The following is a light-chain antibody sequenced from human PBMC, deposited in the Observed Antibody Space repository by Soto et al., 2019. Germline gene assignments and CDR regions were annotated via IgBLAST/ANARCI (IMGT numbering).Light chain of an antibody. CDR1: QTIGSW. V-gene: IGKV1-5*01. CDR3: QQYNSYSWT. J-gene: IGKJ1*01. CDR2: DAS. Sequence: DIQMTQSPSTLSGSVADRATITCRASQTIGSWLAWYQQKPGKAPKLLIYDASNLESGVPSRFSGSGSGTEFTLTISSLQPDDFATYYCQQYNSYSWTFGQGTKVDIK.